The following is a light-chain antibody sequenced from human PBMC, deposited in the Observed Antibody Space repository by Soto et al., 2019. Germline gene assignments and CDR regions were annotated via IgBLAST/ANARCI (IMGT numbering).Light chain of an antibody. J-gene: IGKJ1*01. Sequence: DIQMTQSPSTLSASVGDRVTITCRASQNINSWLAWYQQKPGKAPNLLIFDASNLESGVPSRFSGSGSGTEFTLTISSLQPDDFATYYCLQYNTYRAFGQETKVDIK. CDR3: LQYNTYRA. V-gene: IGKV1-5*01. CDR1: QNINSW. CDR2: DAS.